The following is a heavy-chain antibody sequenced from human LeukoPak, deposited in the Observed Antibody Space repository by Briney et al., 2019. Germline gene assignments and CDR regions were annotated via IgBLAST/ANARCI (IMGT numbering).Heavy chain of an antibody. CDR1: GGTFSSYA. CDR3: ARAPPVQELAHLDY. D-gene: IGHD6-13*01. Sequence: ASVKVSCKASGGTFSSYAISWVRQAPGQGLEWMGGIIPIFGTANYAQKFQGRVTITADESTSTAYMELSSLRSEDTAVYYCARAPPVQELAHLDYWGQGTLVTVSS. V-gene: IGHV1-69*01. J-gene: IGHJ4*02. CDR2: IIPIFGTA.